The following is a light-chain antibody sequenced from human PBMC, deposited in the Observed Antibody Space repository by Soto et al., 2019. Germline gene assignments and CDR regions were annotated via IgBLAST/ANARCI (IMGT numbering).Light chain of an antibody. V-gene: IGKV3-15*01. CDR2: GAS. CDR3: QQYNNWPPEYT. J-gene: IGKJ2*01. Sequence: EIVMTQSPATLSVSPGERATLSCRASQSVSSNLAWHQQKPGQAPRLLIYGASTRATGIPARFSGSGSGTEFPLTISSPQPEDSAVYYCQQYNNWPPEYTFGQGTKLEIK. CDR1: QSVSSN.